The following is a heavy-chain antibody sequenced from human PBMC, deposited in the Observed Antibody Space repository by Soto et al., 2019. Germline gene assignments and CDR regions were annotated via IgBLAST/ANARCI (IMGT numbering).Heavy chain of an antibody. V-gene: IGHV1-18*01. CDR1: DYTFTSYG. Sequence: QVHLVQSGAEVKKPGASVKVSCKGSDYTFTSYGITWVRQAPGQGLEWMGWISAHNGNTDYAQKLQGRLTVTRDTSTSTAYMELRSLRSDDTAVYYCARGRYGDYWGQGALVTVSS. J-gene: IGHJ4*02. CDR2: ISAHNGNT. D-gene: IGHD1-1*01. CDR3: ARGRYGDY.